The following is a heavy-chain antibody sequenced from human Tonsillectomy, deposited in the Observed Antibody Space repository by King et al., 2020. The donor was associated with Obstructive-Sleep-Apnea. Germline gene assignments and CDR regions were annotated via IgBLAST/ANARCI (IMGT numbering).Heavy chain of an antibody. D-gene: IGHD6-6*01. CDR1: GYSFTSYW. Sequence: VQLMESGAEVKKPGESLRISCKGSGYSFTSYWITWVRQMPGKGLEWMGRIDPSDSHIKYSPSFQGHVTISADKSISTAYLQWRSLKASDTAIYYCARGRYSSSLGADYWGQGTLVTVSS. CDR3: ARGRYSSSLGADY. V-gene: IGHV5-10-1*01. J-gene: IGHJ4*02. CDR2: IDPSDSHI.